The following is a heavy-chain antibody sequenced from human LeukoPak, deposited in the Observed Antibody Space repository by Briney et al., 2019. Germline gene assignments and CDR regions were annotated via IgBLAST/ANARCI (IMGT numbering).Heavy chain of an antibody. D-gene: IGHD3-3*01. CDR1: GGSISSYY. J-gene: IGHJ4*02. Sequence: SETLSLTCTVSGGSISSYYWSWIRQPPGKGLEWIGFIYYSGSTNHNPSLKSRVTTSVDTSKNQLSLKLSSVTAADTAVYYCASGTSTYYELYFWGQGTLVTVSS. CDR3: ASGTSTYYELYF. CDR2: IYYSGST. V-gene: IGHV4-59*08.